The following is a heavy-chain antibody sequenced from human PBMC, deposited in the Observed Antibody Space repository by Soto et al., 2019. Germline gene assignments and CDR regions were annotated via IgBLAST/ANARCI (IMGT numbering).Heavy chain of an antibody. CDR2: ISGSGDTT. CDR3: AKDGIEVYYDSRGYWPD. Sequence: EVQLLESGGGLVQPGGSLRLSCAASGFSFRSYAMNWVRQAPGKGLEWVSRISGSGDTTYYADSVEGRFTMSRDTSKKTVYLQMNSMRAEDTAVYYCAKDGIEVYYDSRGYWPDWGQGTLVTVSS. J-gene: IGHJ4*02. CDR1: GFSFRSYA. D-gene: IGHD3-22*01. V-gene: IGHV3-23*01.